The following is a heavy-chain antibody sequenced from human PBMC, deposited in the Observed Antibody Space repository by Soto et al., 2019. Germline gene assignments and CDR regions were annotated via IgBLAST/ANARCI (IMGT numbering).Heavy chain of an antibody. CDR2: IVPIFGTA. CDR3: ARERVAAAGTTLFDY. J-gene: IGHJ4*02. Sequence: SVKVSCKASGGTFSSYAISWVRQAPGQGLEWMGGIVPIFGTANYAQKFQGRVTITADESTSTAYMELSSLRSEDTAVYYCARERVAAAGTTLFDYWGQGTRVTVSS. CDR1: GGTFSSYA. V-gene: IGHV1-69*13. D-gene: IGHD6-13*01.